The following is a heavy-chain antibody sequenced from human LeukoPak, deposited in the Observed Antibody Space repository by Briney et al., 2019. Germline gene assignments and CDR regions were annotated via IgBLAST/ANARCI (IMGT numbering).Heavy chain of an antibody. V-gene: IGHV4-59*08. J-gene: IGHJ4*02. CDR1: GGSISSYY. CDR2: IYYSGST. Sequence: SETLPLTCTVSGGSISSYYWSWIRQPPGKGLEWIGYIYYSGSTNYNPSLKSRVTISVDTSKNQFSLKLSSVTAADTAVYYCARHRRGIAAAGTGWAPFDYWGQGTPVTVSS. CDR3: ARHRRGIAAAGTGWAPFDY. D-gene: IGHD6-13*01.